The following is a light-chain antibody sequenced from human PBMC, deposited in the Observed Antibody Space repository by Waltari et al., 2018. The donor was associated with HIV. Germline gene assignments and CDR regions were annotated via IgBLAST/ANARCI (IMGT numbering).Light chain of an antibody. CDR3: QQTHTGVT. CDR2: AAS. Sequence: DVQMTQSPSSLSASVGDRVSITCRANQSVSSYLNWYQQKPGRPPLLLIYAASTLQNGVPSRFTGWGSGTDFTPAITGLQRDDFATYCRQQTHTGVTFGPGTTV. CDR1: QSVSSY. J-gene: IGKJ3*01. V-gene: IGKV1-39*01.